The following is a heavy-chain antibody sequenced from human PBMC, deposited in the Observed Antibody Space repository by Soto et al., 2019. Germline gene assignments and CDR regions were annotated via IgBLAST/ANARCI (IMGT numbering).Heavy chain of an antibody. Sequence: QLQLQESGPGLVKPSETLSLTCTVSGGSISSSSYYWGWIRQPPGKGLEWIGSIYYSGSTYYNPSLKSRVTVSVDTSKNQFSLKPSSVTAADTAVYYCASGGPTVTTFDYWGQGTLVTVSS. D-gene: IGHD4-17*01. V-gene: IGHV4-39*01. J-gene: IGHJ4*02. CDR1: GGSISSSSYY. CDR2: IYYSGST. CDR3: ASGGPTVTTFDY.